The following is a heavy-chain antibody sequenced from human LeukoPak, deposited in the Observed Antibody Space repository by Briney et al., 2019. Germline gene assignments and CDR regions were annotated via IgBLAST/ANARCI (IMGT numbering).Heavy chain of an antibody. D-gene: IGHD3-3*01. V-gene: IGHV4-59*12. CDR3: ARGDVRFFPEGYFQH. J-gene: IGHJ1*01. Sequence: SETLSLTCTVSGGSISSYSWSWIRQPPGKGLEWIGYIYYSGSTNYNPSLKSRVTISVDTSKNQFSLKLSSVTAADTAVYYCARGDVRFFPEGYFQHWGQGTLVTVSS. CDR2: IYYSGST. CDR1: GGSISSYS.